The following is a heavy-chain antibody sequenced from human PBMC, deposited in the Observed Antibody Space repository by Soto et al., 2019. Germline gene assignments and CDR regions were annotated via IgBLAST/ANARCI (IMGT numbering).Heavy chain of an antibody. V-gene: IGHV3-23*01. CDR3: VRDVKYTTVNANVGYYSGVDV. CDR1: GFTFSTVD. J-gene: IGHJ6*02. Sequence: QPGESLRLSCAASGFTFSTVDMSWGRRPPGKGLEGGPVISGSGVNPYYADSVKRRFTISRDNSKTTLYLQMNSLSAEDTALYYCVRDVKYTTVNANVGYYSGVDVWGQGTTVTVSS. D-gene: IGHD3-22*01. CDR2: ISGSGVNP.